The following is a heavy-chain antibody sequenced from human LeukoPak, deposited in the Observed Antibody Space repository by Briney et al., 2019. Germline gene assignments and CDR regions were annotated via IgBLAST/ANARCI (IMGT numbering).Heavy chain of an antibody. J-gene: IGHJ4*03. D-gene: IGHD1-14*01. Sequence: GGSLRLSCAASGFTFSSYTMNWVRQAPGRRLEWVSCISSSSTYMLYADSAKGRFTISRDNAKNTLYLQMNSLRGEDTALYYCTRGISGSRYFDYWGQGTLVTVSS. CDR3: TRGISGSRYFDY. CDR1: GFTFSSYT. V-gene: IGHV3-21*01. CDR2: ISSSSTYM.